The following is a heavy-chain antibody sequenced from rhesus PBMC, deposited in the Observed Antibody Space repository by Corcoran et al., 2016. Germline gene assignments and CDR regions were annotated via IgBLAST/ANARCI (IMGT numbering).Heavy chain of an antibody. CDR3: ARGGSGWFDY. CDR1: GYTFTSYS. CDR2: INPSNGNP. Sequence: QVQLVQSGAEVKKPGASVKLSCKASGYTFTSYSINWVRQAPGQGLDWMGWINPSNGNPAYAQKFQGRVTMTRDTSTSTAYVDLSSLRSEDTAVYYCARGGSGWFDYWGQGVLVTVSS. V-gene: IGHV1-200*01. D-gene: IGHD6-31*01. J-gene: IGHJ4*01.